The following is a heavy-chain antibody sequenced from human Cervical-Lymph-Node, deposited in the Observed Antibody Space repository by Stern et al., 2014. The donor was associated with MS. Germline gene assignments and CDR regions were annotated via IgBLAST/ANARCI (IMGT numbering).Heavy chain of an antibody. CDR1: GYTFTSFD. D-gene: IGHD6-13*01. Sequence: QVQLVQSGAEVRKPGASVQVSCQASGYTFTSFDINWVRQATGQGLEWMGWIKTNTGDTAYSQKFQGRVTMTRDSSINTAYRELTSLRSDDTAVYFCARGRGSSSWNFDYWGQGALVTVSS. V-gene: IGHV1-8*01. CDR2: IKTNTGDT. CDR3: ARGRGSSSWNFDY. J-gene: IGHJ4*02.